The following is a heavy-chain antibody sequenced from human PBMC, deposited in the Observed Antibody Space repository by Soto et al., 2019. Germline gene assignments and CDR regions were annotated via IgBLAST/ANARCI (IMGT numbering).Heavy chain of an antibody. J-gene: IGHJ4*02. V-gene: IGHV2-70*11. Sequence: SGPTLVNPTQTLTLTCTFSGFSLSTSGMCVSWIRQPPGKALEWLARIDWDDDKYYSTSLKTRLTISKDTSKNQVVLTMTNMDPVDTATYYCARIQYYDFWSGYFDYWGQGTLVTVSS. CDR2: IDWDDDK. D-gene: IGHD3-3*01. CDR3: ARIQYYDFWSGYFDY. CDR1: GFSLSTSGMC.